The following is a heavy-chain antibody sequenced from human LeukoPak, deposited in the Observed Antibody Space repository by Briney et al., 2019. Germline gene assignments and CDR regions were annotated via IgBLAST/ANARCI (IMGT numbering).Heavy chain of an antibody. CDR1: GGSFSGYC. D-gene: IGHD6-19*01. CDR3: ARGRFGGWPPGGMDV. Sequence: PSETLSLTCAVYGGSFSGYCWSWIRQPPGKGLEWIGEINHSGSTNYNPSLKSRVTISVDTSKNQFSLKLSSVTAADTAVYYCARGRFGGWPPGGMDVWGQGTTVTVSS. V-gene: IGHV4-34*01. CDR2: INHSGST. J-gene: IGHJ6*02.